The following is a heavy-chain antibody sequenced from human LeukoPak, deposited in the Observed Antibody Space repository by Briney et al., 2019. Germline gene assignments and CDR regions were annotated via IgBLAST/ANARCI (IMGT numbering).Heavy chain of an antibody. CDR1: VGSISSGGYY. CDR3: ARTYCGGDCYIDY. CDR2: IYYSGST. V-gene: IGHV4-31*03. Sequence: SETLSLTCTVSVGSISSGGYYWSWIRQHPGKGLEWIGYIYYSGSTYYNPSLKSRVTISVDTSKNQFSLKLSSVTAADTAVYYCARTYCGGDCYIDYWGQGTLVTVSS. J-gene: IGHJ4*02. D-gene: IGHD2-21*02.